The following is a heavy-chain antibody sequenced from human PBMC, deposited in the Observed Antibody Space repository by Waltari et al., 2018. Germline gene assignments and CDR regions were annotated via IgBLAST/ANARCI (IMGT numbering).Heavy chain of an antibody. Sequence: EVQLVESGGGLVQPGGSLRLSCAASGFTFSSYWMSWVRQAPGKGLEGVANINPDGSEEYSVDSVKGRCTISRDNAKNSLYLQMNSLRAEDTAVYYCARDDGIRTVDYWGQGTLVTVSS. V-gene: IGHV3-7*01. CDR3: ARDDGIRTVDY. CDR2: INPDGSEE. J-gene: IGHJ4*02. D-gene: IGHD1-20*01. CDR1: GFTFSSYW.